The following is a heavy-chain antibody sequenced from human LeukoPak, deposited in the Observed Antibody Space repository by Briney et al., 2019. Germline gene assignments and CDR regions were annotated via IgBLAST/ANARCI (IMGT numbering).Heavy chain of an antibody. CDR1: GFTFSRFG. CDR2: IWYDGSNK. J-gene: IGHJ3*02. Sequence: GGSLRLSCAASGFTFSRFGMHWVRQAPGKGLEWVAVIWYDGSNKYYADSVKGRFTISRDNSKNTLYLQMNSLRAEDTAVYYCARGGGYYYDSSGYNDAFDIWGQGTMVTVSS. V-gene: IGHV3-33*01. CDR3: ARGGGYYYDSSGYNDAFDI. D-gene: IGHD3-22*01.